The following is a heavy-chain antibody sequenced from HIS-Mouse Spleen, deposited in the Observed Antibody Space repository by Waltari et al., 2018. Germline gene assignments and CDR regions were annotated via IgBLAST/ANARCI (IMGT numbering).Heavy chain of an antibody. CDR2: INHSGRT. CDR1: AGSFSGSY. Sequence: QVQLQQWGAGLLKPSATLSLPCAVYAGSFSGSYWSWIRQPPGKGLEWIGEINHSGRTNYNPSLKSRVTISVDTSKNQFSLKLSSVTAADTAVYYCARGLAARFDYWGQGTLVTVSS. D-gene: IGHD6-6*01. V-gene: IGHV4-34*01. J-gene: IGHJ4*02. CDR3: ARGLAARFDY.